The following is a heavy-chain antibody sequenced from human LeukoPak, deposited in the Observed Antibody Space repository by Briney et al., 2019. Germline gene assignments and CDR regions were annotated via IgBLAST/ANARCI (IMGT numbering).Heavy chain of an antibody. CDR2: IYHSGST. D-gene: IGHD3-16*01. V-gene: IGHV4-38-2*02. Sequence: KPSETLSLTCTVSGGSISSYYWSWIRQPPGKGPEWIGSIYHSGSTYYNPSLKSRVTISVDTSKNQFSLKLSSVTAADTAVYYCARDYERVYYYYYGMDVWGKGTTVTVSS. CDR1: GGSISSYY. J-gene: IGHJ6*04. CDR3: ARDYERVYYYYYGMDV.